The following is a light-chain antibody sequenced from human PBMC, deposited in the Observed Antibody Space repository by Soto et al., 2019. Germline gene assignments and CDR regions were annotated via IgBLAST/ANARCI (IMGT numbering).Light chain of an antibody. Sequence: AIRMTQSPSSLSASTGDRVTITCRASQGISSYLAWYQQKPGKAPKLLIYDASTLQSGVPSRFSGSGSGTDFTLPISCLQSEDFATYYCQQYYSYPITFGQGTRLEIK. CDR2: DAS. V-gene: IGKV1-8*01. J-gene: IGKJ5*01. CDR3: QQYYSYPIT. CDR1: QGISSY.